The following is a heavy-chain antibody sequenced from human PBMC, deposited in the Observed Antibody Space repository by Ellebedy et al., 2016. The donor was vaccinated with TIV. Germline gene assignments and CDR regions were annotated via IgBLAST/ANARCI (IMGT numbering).Heavy chain of an antibody. Sequence: SETLSLXXTVSGGSISSSSYYWGWIRQPPGKGLEWIGSIYYSGSTYYNPSLKSRVTISVDTSKNQFSLKLSSVTAADTAVYYCARGGTIFGVVIIRRRPGFDPWGQGTLVTVSS. J-gene: IGHJ5*02. CDR3: ARGGTIFGVVIIRRRPGFDP. CDR1: GGSISSSSYY. CDR2: IYYSGST. D-gene: IGHD3-3*01. V-gene: IGHV4-39*07.